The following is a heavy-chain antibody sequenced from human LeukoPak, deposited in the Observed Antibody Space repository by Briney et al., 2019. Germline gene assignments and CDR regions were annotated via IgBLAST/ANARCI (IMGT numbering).Heavy chain of an antibody. CDR2: INHSGST. V-gene: IGHV4-34*01. CDR3: ARGHPENGNSDY. D-gene: IGHD1-14*01. CDR1: GDSLYPYY. J-gene: IGHJ4*02. Sequence: SSETLSLTCTVSGDSLYPYYWNWIRQPPGKGLEWIGEINHSGSTNYNPSLKSRVTISVDTSKNQFSLKLSSVTAADTAVYYCARGHPENGNSDYWGQGTLVTVSS.